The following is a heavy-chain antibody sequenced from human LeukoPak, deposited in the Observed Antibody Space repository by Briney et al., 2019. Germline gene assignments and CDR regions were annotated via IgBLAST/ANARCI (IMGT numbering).Heavy chain of an antibody. CDR3: AREGYSGSWYEDDAFDI. Sequence: SETLSLTCTVSGGSISSGDYYWSWIRQPPGKGLEWIGYIYYSGSTYYNPSLKSRVTISVDTSKNQFSLKLSSVTAADTAVYYCAREGYSGSWYEDDAFDIWGQGTMVTVSS. CDR2: IYYSGST. D-gene: IGHD6-13*01. V-gene: IGHV4-30-4*01. J-gene: IGHJ3*02. CDR1: GGSISSGDYY.